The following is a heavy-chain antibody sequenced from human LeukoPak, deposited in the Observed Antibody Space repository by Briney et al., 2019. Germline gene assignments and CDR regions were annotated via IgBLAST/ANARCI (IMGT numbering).Heavy chain of an antibody. Sequence: SETLSLTYTVSGGSISNYYWSWIRQPPGKGLEWIGYILDSGDSDYNPSLKSRVTISIDTSKNQFSLRLTSVTATDTAVYYCARHPAIYYDSLGEFDYWGQGTLVTVSS. J-gene: IGHJ4*02. CDR2: ILDSGDS. V-gene: IGHV4-59*08. CDR1: GGSISNYY. CDR3: ARHPAIYYDSLGEFDY. D-gene: IGHD3-22*01.